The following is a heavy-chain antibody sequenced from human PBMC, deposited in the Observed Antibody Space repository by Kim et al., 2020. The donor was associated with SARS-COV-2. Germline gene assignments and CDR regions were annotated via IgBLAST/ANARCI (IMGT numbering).Heavy chain of an antibody. J-gene: IGHJ4*02. CDR2: ISSTSRNI. V-gene: IGHV3-48*02. CDR1: GFTFSIYS. Sequence: GGSLRLSCAASGFTFSIYSIDWVRRAPGKGLEWIIYISSTSRNIYYADSVKGRFSVSRDNAENSVYLPMNSLPDEDTAIYYCAKVGPSGYTLDYWGQGTPVTVSS. CDR3: AKVGPSGYTLDY. D-gene: IGHD6-25*01.